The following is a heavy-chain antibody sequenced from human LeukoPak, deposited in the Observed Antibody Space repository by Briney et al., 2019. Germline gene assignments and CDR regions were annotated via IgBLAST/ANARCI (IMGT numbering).Heavy chain of an antibody. Sequence: GGSLRLSCAASGFTFSRYNMNWVRQAPGKGLEWVAIIWYDGSKTYYADSVKGRFTISRDNLSNTLYLQINSLRAEDTALYFCARAPYTTGRSFYFDSWGQGTLVTVSS. V-gene: IGHV3-33*08. CDR2: IWYDGSKT. D-gene: IGHD2-2*02. CDR1: GFTFSRYN. J-gene: IGHJ4*02. CDR3: ARAPYTTGRSFYFDS.